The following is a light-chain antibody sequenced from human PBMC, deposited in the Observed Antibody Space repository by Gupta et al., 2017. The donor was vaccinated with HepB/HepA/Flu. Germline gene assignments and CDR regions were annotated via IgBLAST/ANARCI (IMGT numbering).Light chain of an antibody. CDR2: KDS. J-gene: IGLJ2*01. V-gene: IGLV3-25*03. CDR3: QSADSSGTYPVV. CDR1: ALPKQY. Sequence: SYELTQPPSVSVPPGQTARITCSGDALPKQYAYWYQQKPGQAPVLVIYKDSERPSGIPERFSGSSSGTTVTLTISGVQAEDEADYYCQSADSSGTYPVVFGGGTKRTVL.